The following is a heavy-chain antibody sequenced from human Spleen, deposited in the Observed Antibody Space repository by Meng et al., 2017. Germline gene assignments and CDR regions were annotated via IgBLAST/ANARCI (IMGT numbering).Heavy chain of an antibody. J-gene: IGHJ4*02. D-gene: IGHD4-11*01. Sequence: QLQGSGPGLVKPSETLSPTCTVSGGSIRNTNYYWNWVRQPPGKGLEWIGEINHSGSTNYNPSLESRATISVDTSQNNLSLKLSSVTAADSAVYYCARGPTTMAHDFDYWGQGTLVTVSS. CDR3: ARGPTTMAHDFDY. CDR2: INHSGST. CDR1: GGSIRNTNYY. V-gene: IGHV4-39*02.